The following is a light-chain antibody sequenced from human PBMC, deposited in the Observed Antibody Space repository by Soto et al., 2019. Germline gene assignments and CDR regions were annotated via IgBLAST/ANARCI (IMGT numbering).Light chain of an antibody. CDR2: AAS. CDR3: QQLKSNMIT. V-gene: IGKV1-9*01. J-gene: IGKJ5*01. CDR1: QGITNH. Sequence: DIQLTQSPSFLSASVGDRVTITCRASQGITNHLAWYQQKPGKAPKLLIYAASTLQSGVPSRFSGSGSGTEFTLTISSLKTEDFATYYCQQLKSNMITFGQGTRLEIK.